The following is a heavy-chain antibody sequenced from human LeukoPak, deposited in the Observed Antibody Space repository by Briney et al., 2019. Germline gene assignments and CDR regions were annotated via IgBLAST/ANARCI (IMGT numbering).Heavy chain of an antibody. D-gene: IGHD3-3*01. V-gene: IGHV4-59*01. CDR2: IYYSGST. Sequence: PSETLSLTCTVSGGSISSYYWSWIRQPPGKGLEWIGYIYYSGSTNYNPSLKSRVTISVDTSKNQFSLKLSSVTAADTAVYYCARKKYDFWSGFDYWGQGTLVTVSS. J-gene: IGHJ4*02. CDR1: GGSISSYY. CDR3: ARKKYDFWSGFDY.